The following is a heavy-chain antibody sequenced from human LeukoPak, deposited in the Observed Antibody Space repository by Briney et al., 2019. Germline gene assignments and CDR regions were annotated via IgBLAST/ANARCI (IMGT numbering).Heavy chain of an antibody. V-gene: IGHV4-61*02. CDR1: GGSISSSSYY. CDR2: IYTSGST. J-gene: IGHJ4*02. CDR3: AREQYYFDY. Sequence: SETLSLTCTVSGGSISSSSYYWSWIRQPAGKGLEWIGRIYTSGSTNYNPSLKSRVTISVDTSKNQFSLKLSSVTAADTAVYYCAREQYYFDYWGQGTLVTVSS. D-gene: IGHD4-11*01.